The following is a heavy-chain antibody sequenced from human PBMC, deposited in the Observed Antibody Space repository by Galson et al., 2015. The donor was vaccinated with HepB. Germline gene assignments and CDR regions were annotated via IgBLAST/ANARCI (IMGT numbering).Heavy chain of an antibody. CDR1: GYTFTSNG. V-gene: IGHV1-18*01. Sequence: SVKVSCKASGYTFTSNGISWVRQAPGQGLEWMGWINTYNGNTNYAQKFQARVTMTTDASTSTAYMELRSLRSDDTAVYHCARDGASCFGYNCVYYSDYWGQGTLVTVSS. CDR3: ARDGASCFGYNCVYYSDY. D-gene: IGHD2-2*01. CDR2: INTYNGNT. J-gene: IGHJ4*02.